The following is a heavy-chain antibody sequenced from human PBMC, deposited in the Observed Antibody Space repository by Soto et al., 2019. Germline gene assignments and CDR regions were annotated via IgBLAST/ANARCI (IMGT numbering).Heavy chain of an antibody. CDR1: GFTFTDSL. CDR2: PSTDGSVT. J-gene: IGHJ5*02. CDR3: VREHLGYRPYGIWSIYDS. Sequence: EVQLVESGGGLVQPGGSLRLSCAASGFTFTDSLMHWVRQTPGNGLVWVSRPSTDGSVTVYADAVKGRFTVSRDNAKSTLYLEMNSRRPEETAVYHCVREHLGYRPYGIWSIYDSWGQGTRVTVSS. D-gene: IGHD2-15*01. V-gene: IGHV3-74*01.